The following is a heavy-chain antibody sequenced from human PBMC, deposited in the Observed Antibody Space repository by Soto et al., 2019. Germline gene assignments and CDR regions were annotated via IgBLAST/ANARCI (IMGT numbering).Heavy chain of an antibody. V-gene: IGHV2-5*01. D-gene: IGHD2-21*02. CDR2: IYWNDDK. CDR1: GFSLSTSGVG. J-gene: IGHJ4*02. Sequence: SGPTLVNPTQTLTLTCTFSGFSLSTSGVGVGWIRQPPGKALEWLALIYWNDDKRYSPSLKSRLTITKDTSKNQVVLTMTNMDPVDTATYCCAHRRYCGGDCYHINFDYWGQGTLVTVSS. CDR3: AHRRYCGGDCYHINFDY.